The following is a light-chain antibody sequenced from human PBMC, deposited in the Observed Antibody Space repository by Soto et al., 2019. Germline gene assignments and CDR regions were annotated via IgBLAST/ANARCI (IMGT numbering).Light chain of an antibody. CDR1: QNIDSSY. J-gene: IGKJ5*01. CDR2: GAS. CDR3: QQFGSSIT. Sequence: EIVLTQSPGTLSLSPGERATLSCRASQNIDSSYLAWYQQKPGQAPRLLICGASSRATGIPDRFSGSGSGTDFTLTITRLEPEDFAVYYCQQFGSSITFGQGTRLEIK. V-gene: IGKV3-20*01.